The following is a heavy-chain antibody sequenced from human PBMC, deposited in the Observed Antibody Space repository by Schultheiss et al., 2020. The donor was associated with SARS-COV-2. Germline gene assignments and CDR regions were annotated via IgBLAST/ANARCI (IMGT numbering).Heavy chain of an antibody. CDR1: GGSISSGGYY. CDR2: IYYSGST. D-gene: IGHD6-19*01. J-gene: IGHJ6*02. CDR3: ARDAVAGTSNYYGMDV. Sequence: SETLSLTCTVSGGSISSGGYYWSWIRQHPGKGLEWIGYIYYSGSTYYNPSLKSRVTISVDTSKNQFSLKLSSVTAADTAVYYCARDAVAGTSNYYGMDVWGQGTTVTVSS. V-gene: IGHV4-31*03.